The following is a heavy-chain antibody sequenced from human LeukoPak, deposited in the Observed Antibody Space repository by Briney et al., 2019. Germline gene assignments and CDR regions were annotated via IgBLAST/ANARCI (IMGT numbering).Heavy chain of an antibody. D-gene: IGHD3-10*01. CDR2: INNSGSI. CDR1: GFSISNND. V-gene: IGHV4-59*12. CDR3: TRLIMSSIYYYYMVV. J-gene: IGHJ6*03. Sequence: PAESLSLSCTASGFSISNNDRSWIRQPPGKGLEWVASINNSGSINYNPSLKGRVTISVDTSKNQFSLKLSSVSAAGTAVYYCTRLIMSSIYYYYMVVWGKGTTVTVSS.